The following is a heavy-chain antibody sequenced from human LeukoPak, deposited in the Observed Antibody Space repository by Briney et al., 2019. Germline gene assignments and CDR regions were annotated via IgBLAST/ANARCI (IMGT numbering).Heavy chain of an antibody. Sequence: SQTLSLTCTVSGGSISSGGYYWSWIRQHPGKGLEWIGYINYSGSTYYNPSLKSRVTISVDTSKNQFSLKLSSVTAADTAVYYCARDTIFGVVNWFDPWGQGTLVTVSS. V-gene: IGHV4-31*03. CDR2: INYSGST. CDR3: ARDTIFGVVNWFDP. J-gene: IGHJ5*02. D-gene: IGHD3-3*01. CDR1: GGSISSGGYY.